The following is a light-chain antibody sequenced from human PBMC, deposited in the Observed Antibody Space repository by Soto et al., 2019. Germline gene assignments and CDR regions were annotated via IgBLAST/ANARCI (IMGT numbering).Light chain of an antibody. CDR2: DVT. V-gene: IGLV2-14*01. CDR1: SSDVGGYNY. J-gene: IGLJ1*01. CDR3: ISYTDNNRYV. Sequence: QSVLTQPASVSGSPGQSITISCTGTSSDVGGYNYVSWYQQQPGRAPKLMIHDVTYRPSGVSYRFSGSKSGNTASLTISGLQAEDEADYYCISYTDNNRYVFGTGNKVTVL.